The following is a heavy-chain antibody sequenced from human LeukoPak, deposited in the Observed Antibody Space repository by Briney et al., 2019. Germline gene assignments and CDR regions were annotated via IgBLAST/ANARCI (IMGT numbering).Heavy chain of an antibody. Sequence: GASVKVSCKASGYTFTSYAMHWVRQAPGQRLEWTGWINAGNGNTKYSQKFQGRVTITRDTSTSTAYMELRSLRSDDTAVYYCARESGGRGHFDYWGQGTLVTVSS. D-gene: IGHD3-16*01. CDR2: INAGNGNT. CDR3: ARESGGRGHFDY. V-gene: IGHV1-3*01. J-gene: IGHJ4*02. CDR1: GYTFTSYA.